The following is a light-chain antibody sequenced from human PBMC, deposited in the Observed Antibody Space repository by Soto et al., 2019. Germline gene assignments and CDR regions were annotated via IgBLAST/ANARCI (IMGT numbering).Light chain of an antibody. CDR1: SSDVGGYNY. J-gene: IGLJ1*01. Sequence: QSALTQPASVSGSPEQSITISCTGTSSDVGGYNYVSWYQQHPGKAPKFMIYDVSNRPSGVSTRFSGSKSGNTASLTISGLQAEDEAYYYCNSYTTSNTRQIVFGTGTKVTVL. CDR3: NSYTTSNTRQIV. V-gene: IGLV2-14*01. CDR2: DVS.